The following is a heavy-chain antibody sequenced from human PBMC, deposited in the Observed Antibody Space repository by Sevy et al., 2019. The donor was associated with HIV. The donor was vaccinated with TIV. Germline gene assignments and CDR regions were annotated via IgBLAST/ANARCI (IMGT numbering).Heavy chain of an antibody. CDR1: GGTFSSYA. J-gene: IGHJ4*02. CDR2: IIPIFGTA. CDR3: ARALFTTVSSPFDY. D-gene: IGHD4-17*01. V-gene: IGHV1-69*06. Sequence: ASVKVSCKASGGTFSSYAISWVRQAPGQGLEWMGGIIPIFGTANYAQKFQGRVTITADKSTSTAYMELSSLRSEDTAVYNCARALFTTVSSPFDYWGQGTLVTVSS.